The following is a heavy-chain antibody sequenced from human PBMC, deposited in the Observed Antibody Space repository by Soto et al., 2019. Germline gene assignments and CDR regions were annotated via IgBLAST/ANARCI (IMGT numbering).Heavy chain of an antibody. CDR3: ARDQSGIGWYVDWFDP. CDR1: GGTFSSYA. Sequence: SVKVSCKASGGTFSSYAISWVRQAPGQGLEWMGEIIPIFGTANYAQKFQGRVTITADESTSTAYMELSSLRSEDTAVYYCARDQSGIGWYVDWFDPWGQGTLVTVSS. CDR2: IIPIFGTA. V-gene: IGHV1-69*13. D-gene: IGHD6-19*01. J-gene: IGHJ5*02.